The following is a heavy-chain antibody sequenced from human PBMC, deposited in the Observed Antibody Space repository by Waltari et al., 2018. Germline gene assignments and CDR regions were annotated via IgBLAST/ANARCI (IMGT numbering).Heavy chain of an antibody. CDR3: ARGSHYYGSGSYYY. D-gene: IGHD3-10*01. J-gene: IGHJ4*02. CDR2: INHSGST. Sequence: QVQLQQGGAGLLKPSATLSVTCAVYGGSFSGYYWCWLRQPPGKGLVWIGEINHSGSTNYNPSLKSRVTISVDTSKNQFSLKLSPVTAADTAVYYCARGSHYYGSGSYYYWGQGTLVTVSS. CDR1: GGSFSGYY. V-gene: IGHV4-34*01.